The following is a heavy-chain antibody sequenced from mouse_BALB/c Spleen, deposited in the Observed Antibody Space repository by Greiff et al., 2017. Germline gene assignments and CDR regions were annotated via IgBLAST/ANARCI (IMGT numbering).Heavy chain of an antibody. J-gene: IGHJ3*01. CDR3: ARCDYDEGLAY. D-gene: IGHD2-4*01. Sequence: VQLKESGPGLVKPSQSLSLTCTVTGYSITSDYAWNWIRQFPGNKLEWMGYISYSGSTSYNPSLKSRISITRDTSKNQFFLQLNSVTTEDTATYYCARCDYDEGLAYWGQGTLVTVSA. V-gene: IGHV3-2*02. CDR1: GYSITSDYA. CDR2: ISYSGST.